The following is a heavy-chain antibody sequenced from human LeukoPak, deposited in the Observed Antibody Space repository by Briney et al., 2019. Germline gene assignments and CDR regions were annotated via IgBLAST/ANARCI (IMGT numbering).Heavy chain of an antibody. CDR1: GFTFSSYS. D-gene: IGHD2-21*02. CDR2: ISSSSSYI. Sequence: GGSLRLSCAASGFTFSSYSMNWVRQAPGKGLEWVSSISSSSSYIYYADSVKGRFTISRDNAKNSLYLQMNSLRAEDTAVYYCASTYCGGDCYSHYYYYMDVWGKGTTVTISS. CDR3: ASTYCGGDCYSHYYYYMDV. V-gene: IGHV3-21*01. J-gene: IGHJ6*03.